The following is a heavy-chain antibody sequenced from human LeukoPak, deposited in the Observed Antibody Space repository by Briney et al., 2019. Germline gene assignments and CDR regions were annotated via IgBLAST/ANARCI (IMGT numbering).Heavy chain of an antibody. CDR1: RFSFSNYW. CDR3: ARDIVSGSGSLDY. Sequence: GSLRLSCAASRFSFSNYWMHWVRQAPGKGLVWVSRVKSDGSNPSYADSVKGRFTISRDNAENMLYLQMNTLGAEDTAVYYCARDIVSGSGSLDYWGQGTLVTVSS. J-gene: IGHJ4*02. CDR2: VKSDGSNP. V-gene: IGHV3-74*01. D-gene: IGHD3-10*01.